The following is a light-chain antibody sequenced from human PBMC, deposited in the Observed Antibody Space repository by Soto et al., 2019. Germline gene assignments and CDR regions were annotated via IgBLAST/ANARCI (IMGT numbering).Light chain of an antibody. Sequence: QPVLTQPPSASGAPGQRVTVSCSGSSSNIGSNTVNWYQHLPGTAPKLLIYNNNQRPSGVPDRVSGSKSGTSASLAISGLQSEDEADYFCAAWDDSLDVLIFGGGTKLTVL. J-gene: IGLJ2*01. CDR3: AAWDDSLDVLI. CDR2: NNN. V-gene: IGLV1-44*01. CDR1: SSNIGSNT.